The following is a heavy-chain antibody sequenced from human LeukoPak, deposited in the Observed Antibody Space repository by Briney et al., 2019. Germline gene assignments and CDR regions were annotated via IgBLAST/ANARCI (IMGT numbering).Heavy chain of an antibody. J-gene: IGHJ4*02. Sequence: GGSLRLSCSASGFTLSDYYMSWSRQAPGKGLERVSYISSSGSTIYYADSVKGRFTISRDTAKNSLYLQMNSLRAGDTAVYYCARDRARYMGALAGTGGDYWGQGTLVTVSS. V-gene: IGHV3-11*01. D-gene: IGHD6-19*01. CDR2: ISSSGSTI. CDR1: GFTLSDYY. CDR3: ARDRARYMGALAGTGGDY.